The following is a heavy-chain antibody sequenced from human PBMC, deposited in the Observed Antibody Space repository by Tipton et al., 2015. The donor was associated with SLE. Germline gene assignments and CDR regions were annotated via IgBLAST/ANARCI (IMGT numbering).Heavy chain of an antibody. CDR2: IYYSGST. Sequence: LRLSCTVSGGSISSYYWSWIRQPPGKGLEWIGYIYYSGSTNYNPSLKSRVTISVDMSKNQFSLKLSSVTAADTAVYYCARDLTGDNAFDIWGQGTMVTVSS. CDR1: GGSISSYY. D-gene: IGHD7-27*01. J-gene: IGHJ3*02. V-gene: IGHV4-59*01. CDR3: ARDLTGDNAFDI.